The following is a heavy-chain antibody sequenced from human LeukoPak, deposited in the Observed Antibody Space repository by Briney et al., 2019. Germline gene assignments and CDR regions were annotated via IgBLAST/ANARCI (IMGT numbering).Heavy chain of an antibody. Sequence: GGSLRLSCAPYGFTFSDQYMDWVRQAPGKGLEWVGRTRNKANSYTTEYAGSVKGRFTISRDDSKNSLYLQMNSLKTEDTAVYYCATTGAYCRGDCYWRGYYFDYWGQGNLVNVSS. CDR3: ATTGAYCRGDCYWRGYYFDY. D-gene: IGHD2-21*02. CDR1: GFTFSDQY. V-gene: IGHV3-72*01. J-gene: IGHJ4*02. CDR2: TRNKANSYTT.